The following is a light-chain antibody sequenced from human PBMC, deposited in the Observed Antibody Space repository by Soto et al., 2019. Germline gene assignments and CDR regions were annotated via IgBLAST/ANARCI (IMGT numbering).Light chain of an antibody. CDR2: AAS. CDR3: QQSFDTPYT. V-gene: IGKV1-39*01. Sequence: DIQMTQSPSSLSASVGDRVSITCRASETISSNYLNWYQQKPGKAPKLLVYAASILHAGVPSRFTGSGFDTDFNLTISSLQPEDFALYYCQQSFDTPYTFGQGTKVEI. CDR1: ETISSNY. J-gene: IGKJ2*01.